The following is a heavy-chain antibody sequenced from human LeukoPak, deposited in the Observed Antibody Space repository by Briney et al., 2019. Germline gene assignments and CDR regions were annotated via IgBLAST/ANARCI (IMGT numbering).Heavy chain of an antibody. V-gene: IGHV3-30*18. D-gene: IGHD6-19*01. J-gene: IGHJ5*02. CDR1: GFTFSSYG. CDR2: ISYDGSNK. CDR3: AKEIAVAGTRWFDP. Sequence: GGSLRLSCAASGFTFSSYGMHWVRQAPGKGLEWVAVISYDGSNKYYADSVKGRFTISRDNSKNTLYLQMNSLRAEDTAVYYCAKEIAVAGTRWFDPWGQGTLATVSS.